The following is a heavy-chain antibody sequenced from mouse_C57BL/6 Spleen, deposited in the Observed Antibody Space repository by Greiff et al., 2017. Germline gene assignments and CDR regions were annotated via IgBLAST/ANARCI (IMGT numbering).Heavy chain of an antibody. CDR1: GYAFSSSW. D-gene: IGHD2-1*01. CDR3: ATTPSLLWDAMDY. J-gene: IGHJ4*01. CDR2: IYPGDGDT. Sequence: QVQLQQSGPELVKPGASVKISCKASGYAFSSSWMNWVKQRPGKGLEWIGRIYPGDGDTNYNGKFKGKATLTADKSSSTAYMQLSSLTSEDSAVYFCATTPSLLWDAMDYWGQGTSVTVSS. V-gene: IGHV1-82*01.